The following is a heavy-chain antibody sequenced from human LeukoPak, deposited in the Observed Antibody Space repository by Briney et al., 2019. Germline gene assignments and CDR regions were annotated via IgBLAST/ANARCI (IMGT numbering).Heavy chain of an antibody. V-gene: IGHV2-5*02. CDR1: GFSLSTSGVG. CDR2: IYWDDDK. CDR3: AHREMATISFTWDY. D-gene: IGHD5-24*01. Sequence: SGPTLVNPAQTLTLTCTFSGFSLSTSGVGVGWIRQPPGKALEWLALIYWDDDKRYSPSLKSRLTITKDTSKNQVVLTMTNMDPVDTATYYCAHREMATISFTWDYWGQGTLVTVSS. J-gene: IGHJ4*02.